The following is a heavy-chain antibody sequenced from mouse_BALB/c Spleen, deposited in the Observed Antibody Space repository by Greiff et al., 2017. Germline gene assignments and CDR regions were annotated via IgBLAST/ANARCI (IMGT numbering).Heavy chain of an antibody. CDR3: ARYYDYDEQAWFAY. D-gene: IGHD2-4*01. CDR1: GFSLTSYG. J-gene: IGHJ3*01. Sequence: VKVVESGPGLVAPSQSLSITCTVSGFSLTSYGVHWVRQPPGKGLEWLGVIWAGGSTNYNSALMSRLSISKDNSKSQIFLKMNSLQTDDTAMYYCARYYDYDEQAWFAYWGQGTLVTVSA. V-gene: IGHV2-9*02. CDR2: IWAGGST.